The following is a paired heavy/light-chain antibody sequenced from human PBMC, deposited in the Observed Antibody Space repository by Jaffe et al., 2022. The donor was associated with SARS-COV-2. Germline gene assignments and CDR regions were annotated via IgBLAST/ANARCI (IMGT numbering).Heavy chain of an antibody. CDR2: IYYSGST. V-gene: IGHV4-59*01. CDR3: ARGPPAHLVSVPAAMFYYYYMDV. CDR1: GGSISSYY. J-gene: IGHJ6*03. Sequence: QVQLQESGPGLVKPSETLSLTCTVSGGSISSYYWSWIRQPPGKGLEWIGYIYYSGSTNYNPSLKSRVTISVDTSKNQFSLKLSSVTAADTAVYYCARGPPAHLVSVPAAMFYYYYMDVWGKGTTVTVSS. D-gene: IGHD2-2*01.
Light chain of an antibody. CDR3: AAWDDSLNVEM. Sequence: QSVLTQPPSASGTPGQRVTISCSGSSSNIGSNTVNWYQQLPGTAPKLLIYSNNQRPSGVPDRFSGSKSGTSASLAISGLQSEDEADYYCAAWDDSLNVEMFGGGTKLTVL. J-gene: IGLJ3*02. CDR2: SNN. CDR1: SSNIGSNT. V-gene: IGLV1-44*01.